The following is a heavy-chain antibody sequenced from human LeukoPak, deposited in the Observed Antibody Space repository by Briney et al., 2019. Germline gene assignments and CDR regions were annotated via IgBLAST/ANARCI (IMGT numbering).Heavy chain of an antibody. V-gene: IGHV3-53*04. CDR1: GFTVSSNY. D-gene: IGHD4-17*01. J-gene: IGHJ3*02. CDR3: ARQKQNDYGDYVDAFDI. CDR2: IYSGGST. Sequence: PGGYLRLSCAASGFTVSSNYMSWVRQAPGKGLEWVSVIYSGGSTYYPDSVKGRFTISRHNSKNTLYLQMNSLRAEDTAVYYCARQKQNDYGDYVDAFDIWGQGTMVTVSS.